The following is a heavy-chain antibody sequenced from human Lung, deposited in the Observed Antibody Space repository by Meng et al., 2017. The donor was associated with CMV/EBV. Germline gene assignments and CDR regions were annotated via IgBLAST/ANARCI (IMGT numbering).Heavy chain of an antibody. CDR2: LQFDGSNK. CDR1: GFTFSSYG. V-gene: IGHV3-30*02. CDR3: AKGRVNTAMAHGFDY. J-gene: IGHJ4*02. Sequence: GESXKISCTASGFTFSSYGMHWVRQAPGKGLEWVTFLQFDGSNKYYADSVKGRFTISRDNSKNTLYLQMNSLRTEDTAMYYCAKGRVNTAMAHGFDYWGQGTLVTVSS. D-gene: IGHD5-18*01.